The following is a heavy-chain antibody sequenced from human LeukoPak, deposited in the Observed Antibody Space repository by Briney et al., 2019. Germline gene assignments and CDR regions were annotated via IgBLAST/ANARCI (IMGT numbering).Heavy chain of an antibody. CDR2: TYYRSKWYN. Sequence: SQTLSLTCAISGDSVSSNSAAWNWIRQSPSRGLEWLGRTYYRSKWYNDSAVSVKGRITINPDTSKNQFSLQLNSVTPEDTAVYYCAGGIYGSGTYYYYGMDVWGQGTTDTVSS. CDR3: AGGIYGSGTYYYYGMDV. V-gene: IGHV6-1*01. J-gene: IGHJ6*02. D-gene: IGHD3-10*01. CDR1: GDSVSSNSAA.